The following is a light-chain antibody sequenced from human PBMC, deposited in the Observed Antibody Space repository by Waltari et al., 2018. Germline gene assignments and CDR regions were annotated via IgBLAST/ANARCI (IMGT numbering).Light chain of an antibody. CDR2: VVN. Sequence: QSALTQPRSVSGSPGQSVTIPCTGTSSDVGGYHSVSCYQQHPGKAPKLMIYVVNKRPSGVPDRFSGSKSGNTASLTISGLQAEDEADYYCCSYAGSYTFYVFGTGTKATVL. CDR1: SSDVGGYHS. CDR3: CSYAGSYTFYV. J-gene: IGLJ1*01. V-gene: IGLV2-11*01.